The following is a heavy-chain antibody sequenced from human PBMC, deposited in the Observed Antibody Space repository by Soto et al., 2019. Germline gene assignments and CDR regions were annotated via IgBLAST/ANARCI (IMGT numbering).Heavy chain of an antibody. D-gene: IGHD3-10*01. Sequence: PSETLFLTCAVYGGSFSGYYWSWIRQPPGKGLEWIGEINHSGSTNYNPSLKSRVTISVDTSKNQFSLKLSSVTAADTAVYYCARALGFGELLHINWFDPWGQGTLVTVSS. J-gene: IGHJ5*02. V-gene: IGHV4-34*01. CDR2: INHSGST. CDR1: GGSFSGYY. CDR3: ARALGFGELLHINWFDP.